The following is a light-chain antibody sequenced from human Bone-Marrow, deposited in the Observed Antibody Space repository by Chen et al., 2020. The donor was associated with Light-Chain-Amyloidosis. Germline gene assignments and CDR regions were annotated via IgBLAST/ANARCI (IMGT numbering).Light chain of an antibody. CDR1: SSNIGEGYD. V-gene: IGLV1-40*01. CDR3: QSFDRSLSGWV. J-gene: IGLJ3*02. CDR2: GNS. Sequence: QSVLPQPPSVSGAPGQRVTLPCTGSSSNIGEGYDVHWYQQLPGTAPKLLISGNSNRPSGVPDRISGSKSGASASLAITGLQAEDEAEYYCQSFDRSLSGWVFGGGTKLTVL.